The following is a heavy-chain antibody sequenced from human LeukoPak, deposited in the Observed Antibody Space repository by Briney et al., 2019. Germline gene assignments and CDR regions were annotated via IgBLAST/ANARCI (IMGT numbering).Heavy chain of an antibody. J-gene: IGHJ5*02. D-gene: IGHD2-15*01. CDR1: GGSISSYY. CDR2: IYTSGST. Sequence: SETLSLTCTVSGGSISSYYWSWIRQPAGKGLEWIGRIYTSGSTNYNPSLKSRVTMSVDTSKNQFPLKLSSVTAADTAVYYCARDRNVVVAATPGWFDPWGQGTLVTVSS. V-gene: IGHV4-4*07. CDR3: ARDRNVVVAATPGWFDP.